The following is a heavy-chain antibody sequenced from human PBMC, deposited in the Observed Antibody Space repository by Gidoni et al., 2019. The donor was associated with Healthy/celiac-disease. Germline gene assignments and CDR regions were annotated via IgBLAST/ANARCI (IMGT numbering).Heavy chain of an antibody. CDR1: GGSISSSNW. V-gene: IGHV4-4*02. CDR3: ASRSVSAFDI. CDR2: IYHSGST. J-gene: IGHJ3*02. Sequence: QVQLQESGQGLVKPSGTLSLTCAVSGGSISSSNWWSWVRQPPGKGLELIGEIYHSGSTNYNPSLKSRVTISVDESKNQFSLKLSSVTAADTAVYYCASRSVSAFDIWGQGTMVTVSS. D-gene: IGHD1-20*01.